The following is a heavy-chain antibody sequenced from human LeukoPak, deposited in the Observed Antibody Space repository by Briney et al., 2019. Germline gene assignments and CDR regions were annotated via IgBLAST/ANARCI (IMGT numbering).Heavy chain of an antibody. Sequence: PGGSLRLSCAASGFIFSSYSMNWVRQAPGKGLEWVAVIWYGGSNKYYADSVKGRFTISRDNSKNTLYLQMNSLRAEDTAVYYCAKGLGAPSYYYMDVWGKGTTVTVSS. V-gene: IGHV3-30*02. CDR1: GFIFSSYS. J-gene: IGHJ6*03. CDR2: IWYGGSNK. CDR3: AKGLGAPSYYYMDV. D-gene: IGHD1-26*01.